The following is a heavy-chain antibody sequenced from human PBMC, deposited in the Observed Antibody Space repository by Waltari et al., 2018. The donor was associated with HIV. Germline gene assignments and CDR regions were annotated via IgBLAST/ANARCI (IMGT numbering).Heavy chain of an antibody. CDR3: ARRGDGFNQHARLDH. D-gene: IGHD2-2*01. Sequence: QLHLQESGPGLVKPSETLALTCTVSGGSITRNDFYWAWIRQPPGKGLEWIGLMYNSGTTDYNPALKSRVSMSRDTSKNRFSLRLHSWTAADTAIYYCARRGDGFNQHARLDHWGPGTLVTVSS. CDR2: MYNSGTT. V-gene: IGHV4-39*01. J-gene: IGHJ4*02. CDR1: GGSITRNDFY.